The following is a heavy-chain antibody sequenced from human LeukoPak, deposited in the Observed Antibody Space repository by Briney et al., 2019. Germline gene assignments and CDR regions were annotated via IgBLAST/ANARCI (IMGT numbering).Heavy chain of an antibody. J-gene: IGHJ5*02. CDR3: ARNSAVATSRSWFDP. V-gene: IGHV4-59*08. Sequence: SETLSLTCSVFDGSISNYYWSWIRQPPGKGLEWIGYAYYSGSTTYNPSLESRVTISVDTSKDQFSLKLTAVTAADTAVYYCARNSAVATSRSWFDPWGQGTLVTVSS. D-gene: IGHD6-19*01. CDR1: DGSISNYY. CDR2: AYYSGST.